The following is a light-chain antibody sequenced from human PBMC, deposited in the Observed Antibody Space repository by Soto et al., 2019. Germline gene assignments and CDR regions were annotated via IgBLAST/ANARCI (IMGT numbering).Light chain of an antibody. J-gene: IGKJ1*01. CDR1: QSVPRSY. Sequence: EIVLTQSPGTLSLSPGERATLSCRASQSVPRSYLAWYQQKPGQAPRLLIYGTSSRATGIPDRFSGSVSGSDFILTINRLEPEDFAVYYCQQYSSSWTFGQGTKVDIK. CDR2: GTS. V-gene: IGKV3-20*01. CDR3: QQYSSSWT.